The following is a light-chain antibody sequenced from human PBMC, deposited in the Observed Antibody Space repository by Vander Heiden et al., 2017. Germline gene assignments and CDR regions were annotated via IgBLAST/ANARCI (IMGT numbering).Light chain of an antibody. CDR2: LNSDGSH. CDR1: IGHRSYA. CDR3: QTWGTGTQGVV. Sequence: QLVLTQSPSASASLGASVKLTCPLSIGHRSYAIACHQQQPEKGPRYLMKLNSDGSHSKGDGIPDRFSGSSSGAERYLTISSLQSEDEADYYCQTWGTGTQGVVFGGGTKLTVL. J-gene: IGLJ2*01. V-gene: IGLV4-69*02.